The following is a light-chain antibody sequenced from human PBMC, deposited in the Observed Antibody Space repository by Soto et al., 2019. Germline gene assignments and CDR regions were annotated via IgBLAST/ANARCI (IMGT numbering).Light chain of an antibody. V-gene: IGKV1-5*03. J-gene: IGKJ2*01. Sequence: DIKRTQSPSTLSASVGDTVTVTCRASQSIRSWLAWYQQTPGRAPKLXIYKASSLASGVLSRFSGSGSGTEFTLTISSLQPDDFATYYCQQYSSFAYTFGQGTQVDI. CDR2: KAS. CDR3: QQYSSFAYT. CDR1: QSIRSW.